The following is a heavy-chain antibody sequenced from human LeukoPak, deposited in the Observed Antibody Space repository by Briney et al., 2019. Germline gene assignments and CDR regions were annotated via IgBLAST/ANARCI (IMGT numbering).Heavy chain of an antibody. V-gene: IGHV3-7*01. D-gene: IGHD1-26*01. CDR2: IKQDGSEK. CDR3: ARDKDVGATLFAY. J-gene: IGHJ4*02. Sequence: GGSLRLSCAASGFTFSSYWMSWVRLAPGKGLEWVANIKQDGSEKYYVDSMKGRFTISRDNARNSLYLQMNSLRAEDTAVYYCARDKDVGATLFAYWGQGTLVTVSS. CDR1: GFTFSSYW.